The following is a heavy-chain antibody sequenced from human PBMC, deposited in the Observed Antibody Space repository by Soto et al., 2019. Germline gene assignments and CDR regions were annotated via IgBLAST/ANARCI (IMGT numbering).Heavy chain of an antibody. J-gene: IGHJ6*02. V-gene: IGHV1-2*04. D-gene: IGHD1-26*01. Sequence: ASVKVSCNASGYTFISYGIGLVRQAPGQGLEWMGWINPNTGGTNYAQKFQGWVTMTRDTSISTAYMELNRLRSDDTAVYYCARDRSGSYYLYFSMDVWGQGTTVTVSS. CDR2: INPNTGGT. CDR3: ARDRSGSYYLYFSMDV. CDR1: GYTFISYG.